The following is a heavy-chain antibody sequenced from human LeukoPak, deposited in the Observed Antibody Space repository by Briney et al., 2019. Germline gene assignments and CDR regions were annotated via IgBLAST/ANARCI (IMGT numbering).Heavy chain of an antibody. D-gene: IGHD4-17*01. CDR2: MSPNSGNT. CDR3: ARTPPDYGIDY. J-gene: IGHJ4*02. V-gene: IGHV1-8*01. CDR1: RYTFISYD. Sequence: ASVKVSCKASRYTFISYDINWVRQATGQGLEWMGWMSPNSGNTGYAQKFQGRITMTKSTSISTAYMELSDLESEDTAVYYCARTPPDYGIDYWGQGTLVTVSS.